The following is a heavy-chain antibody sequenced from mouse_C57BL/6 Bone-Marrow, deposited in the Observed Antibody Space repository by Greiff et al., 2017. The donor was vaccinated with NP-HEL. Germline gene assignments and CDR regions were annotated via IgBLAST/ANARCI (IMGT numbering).Heavy chain of an antibody. Sequence: VQLKESGGGLVKPGGSLKLSCAASGFTFSSYAMSWVRQTPEKRLEWVATISDGGSYTYYPDNVKGRFTISRDNAKNNLYLQMSHLKSEDTAMYYCARRGIHYYGSRQNYFDYWGQGTTLTVSS. CDR2: ISDGGSYT. CDR3: ARRGIHYYGSRQNYFDY. V-gene: IGHV5-4*01. D-gene: IGHD1-1*01. CDR1: GFTFSSYA. J-gene: IGHJ2*01.